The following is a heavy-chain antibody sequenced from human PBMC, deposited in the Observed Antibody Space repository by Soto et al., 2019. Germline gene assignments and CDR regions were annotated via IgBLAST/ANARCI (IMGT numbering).Heavy chain of an antibody. J-gene: IGHJ4*02. D-gene: IGHD4-17*01. CDR3: TRGLREGPGSSPFVF. V-gene: IGHV6-1*01. CDR1: GDSVSSNSAA. CDR2: TYYRSKWYN. Sequence: PSQTLSLTCAISGDSVSSNSAAWNWIRQSPSRGLEWLGRTYYRSKWYNDYAVSVKSRITINPDTSKNQFSLQLNSVTPEDTAVYYCTRGLREGPGSSPFVFWDPAPLVTVSS.